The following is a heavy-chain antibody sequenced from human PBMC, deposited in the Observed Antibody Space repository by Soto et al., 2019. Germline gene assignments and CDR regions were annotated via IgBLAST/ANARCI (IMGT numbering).Heavy chain of an antibody. V-gene: IGHV1-69*06. J-gene: IGHJ6*02. Sequence: QVQLVQSGAEVKKPGSSVKVSCKASGGTFSSYAISWVRQAPGQGLEWMGGIIPIFCTANYAQKFQRRVTIHAAKSTRTAYMELSSLRSEDTAVYYCARGADIAAAKNAYYYYYGMDVWGQGTTVTVSS. D-gene: IGHD6-13*01. CDR2: IIPIFCTA. CDR1: GGTFSSYA. CDR3: ARGADIAAAKNAYYYYYGMDV.